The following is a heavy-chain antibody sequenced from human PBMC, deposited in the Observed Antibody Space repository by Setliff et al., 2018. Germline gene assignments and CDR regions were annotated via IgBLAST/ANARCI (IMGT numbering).Heavy chain of an antibody. J-gene: IGHJ3*02. Sequence: PGESLKLSCKGSGHRLSSHWIGWVRQMPGKGLEWMGIIYPGDSDTRYSPSFQGQVTISADKSISTAYLQWSSLKASDTAMYYCASSSGSSSNDAFDIWGQGTTVTVSS. D-gene: IGHD1-26*01. CDR2: IYPGDSDT. CDR3: ASSSGSSSNDAFDI. CDR1: GHRLSSHW. V-gene: IGHV5-51*01.